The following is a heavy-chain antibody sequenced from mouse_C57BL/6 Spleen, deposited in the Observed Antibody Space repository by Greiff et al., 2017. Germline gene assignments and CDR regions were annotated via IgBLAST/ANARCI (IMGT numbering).Heavy chain of an antibody. CDR2: IRNKANGYTT. CDR3: ARGEYYYAMDY. CDR1: GFTFTDYY. Sequence: EVKLMASGGGLVQPGGSLSLSCAASGFTFTDYYMSWVRQPPGKALEWLGFIRNKANGYTTEYSASVKGRFTISRDNSQSILYLQMNALRAEDSATYYCARGEYYYAMDYWGQGTSVTVSS. J-gene: IGHJ4*01. V-gene: IGHV7-3*01.